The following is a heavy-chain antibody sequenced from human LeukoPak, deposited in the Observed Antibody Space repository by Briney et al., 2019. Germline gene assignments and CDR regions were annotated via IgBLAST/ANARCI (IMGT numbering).Heavy chain of an antibody. CDR2: ISYDGSNK. Sequence: GGSLRLSCAASGFTFSSYWMSWVRQAPGKGLEWVAVISYDGSNKYYADSVKGRFTIPRDNSKNTLYLQMNSLRAEDTAVYYCARDDHTYSSSWYTDYWGQGTLVTVSS. J-gene: IGHJ4*02. V-gene: IGHV3-30-3*01. D-gene: IGHD6-13*01. CDR3: ARDDHTYSSSWYTDY. CDR1: GFTFSSYW.